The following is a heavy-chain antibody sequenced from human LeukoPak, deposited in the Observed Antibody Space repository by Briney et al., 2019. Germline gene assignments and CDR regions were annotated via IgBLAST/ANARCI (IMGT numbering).Heavy chain of an antibody. CDR1: GASVSSDY. Sequence: SETLSLTCTVSGASVSSDYWSWIRQSPGKGLEWIGYIYHSGHTMSNPSLKSRVSLSLDTSNNQFSLKLSSVTAADTAVYYCARHPFQYPFDHWGQGTVVSISS. J-gene: IGHJ5*02. CDR2: IYHSGHT. CDR3: ARHPFQYPFDH. D-gene: IGHD2/OR15-2a*01. V-gene: IGHV4-59*08.